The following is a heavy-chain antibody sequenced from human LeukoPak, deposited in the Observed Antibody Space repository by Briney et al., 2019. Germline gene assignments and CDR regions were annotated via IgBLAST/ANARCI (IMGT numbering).Heavy chain of an antibody. J-gene: IGHJ4*02. CDR3: VVTLAVAGLDY. V-gene: IGHV3-23*01. CDR2: ISGSGGST. CDR1: GFTFSSYA. Sequence: GGSLRLSCAASGFTFSSYAMSWVRQAPGQGLEWVSAISGSGGSTYYADSVKGRFTISRDNSKNTLYLQMNSLRAADTAVYYCVVTLAVAGLDYWGQGTLVTVSS. D-gene: IGHD6-19*01.